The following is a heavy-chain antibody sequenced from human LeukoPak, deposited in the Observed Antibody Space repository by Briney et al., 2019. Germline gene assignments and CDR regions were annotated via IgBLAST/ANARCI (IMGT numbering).Heavy chain of an antibody. CDR3: AREYCSSTSCTADFDY. CDR2: IIPILGIA. Sequence: ASVNVSCKASGGTFSSYTISWVRQVPGQGLEWMGRIIPILGIANYAQKFQGRVTITADKSTSTAYMELSSLRSEDTAVYYCAREYCSSTSCTADFDYWGQGTLVTVSP. D-gene: IGHD2-2*01. J-gene: IGHJ4*02. V-gene: IGHV1-69*04. CDR1: GGTFSSYT.